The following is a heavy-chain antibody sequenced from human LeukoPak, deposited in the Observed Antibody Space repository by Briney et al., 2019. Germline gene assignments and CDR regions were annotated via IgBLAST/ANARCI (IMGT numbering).Heavy chain of an antibody. CDR2: ISAYNGNT. CDR1: GYTFTSYG. Sequence: ASVKVSCKASGYTFTSYGISWVRQAPGQGLEWMGWISAYNGNTNYAQKLQGRVTMTTDTSTSTAYMELRSLRSDDTAVYYCARVPPFSSIVGATADYYYMDVWGKGTTVTVSS. D-gene: IGHD1-26*01. J-gene: IGHJ6*03. V-gene: IGHV1-18*01. CDR3: ARVPPFSSIVGATADYYYMDV.